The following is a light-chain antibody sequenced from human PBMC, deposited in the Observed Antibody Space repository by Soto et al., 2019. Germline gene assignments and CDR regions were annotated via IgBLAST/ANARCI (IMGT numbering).Light chain of an antibody. Sequence: IQMTQSPSSLSASVGYRVTLTCRASQSIRNDLAWYQQKPGKAPRLLVYGASSLAPGVPSRFSGRGSGKDFALTISGLQPEDFASYYCLQDFDYPYTFGQGTKVDIK. CDR3: LQDFDYPYT. CDR1: QSIRND. V-gene: IGKV1-6*02. J-gene: IGKJ2*01. CDR2: GAS.